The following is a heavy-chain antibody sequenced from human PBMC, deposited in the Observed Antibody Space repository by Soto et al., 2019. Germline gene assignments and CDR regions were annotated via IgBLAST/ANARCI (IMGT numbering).Heavy chain of an antibody. CDR2: IGGSGGNT. Sequence: EVQLLESGEGLVQPGESLRLSCAASGFIFNAYAMTWVRQAPGKGPEWVSAIGGSGGNTYYAASVKGRFTISRDNSKDTVNLEMNRLRVDDTAVYFCARVASDYINSVDHWGQGILVTVSS. J-gene: IGHJ4*02. CDR3: ARVASDYINSVDH. D-gene: IGHD4-4*01. V-gene: IGHV3-23*01. CDR1: GFIFNAYA.